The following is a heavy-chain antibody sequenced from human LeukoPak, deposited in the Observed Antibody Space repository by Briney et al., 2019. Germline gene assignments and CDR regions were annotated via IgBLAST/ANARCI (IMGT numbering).Heavy chain of an antibody. V-gene: IGHV1-2*02. Sequence: ASVKVSCKASGYTFTGYYMHWVRQAPGQGLEWMGWINPNSGGTNYAQKFQGRVTMTRDTSISTAYMELSRLRSDDTAVYYCAREPGYYGSGSYPWFAPWGQGTLVTVSS. CDR2: INPNSGGT. J-gene: IGHJ5*02. CDR1: GYTFTGYY. CDR3: AREPGYYGSGSYPWFAP. D-gene: IGHD3-10*01.